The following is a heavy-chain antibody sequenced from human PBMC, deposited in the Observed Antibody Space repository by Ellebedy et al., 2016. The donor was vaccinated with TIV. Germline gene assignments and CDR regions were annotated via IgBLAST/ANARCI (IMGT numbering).Heavy chain of an antibody. CDR1: GGSIRSSTYY. CDR3: ALPYSSSWYVGY. J-gene: IGHJ4*02. D-gene: IGHD6-13*01. V-gene: IGHV4-39*01. CDR2: IYYTGTT. Sequence: SETLSLTCSVSGGSIRSSTYYWGWIRQPPGKGLEWIGSIYYTGTTYYNPSLQSRVKIFVDTSRNQFSLKLSSVTAADTAVYYCALPYSSSWYVGYWGQGTLVTVSS.